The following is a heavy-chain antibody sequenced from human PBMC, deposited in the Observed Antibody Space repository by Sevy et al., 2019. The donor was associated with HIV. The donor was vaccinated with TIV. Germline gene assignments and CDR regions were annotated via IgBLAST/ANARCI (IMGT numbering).Heavy chain of an antibody. Sequence: ASVKVSCKASGYTFSDYYIHWVRQAPGQGLEWMGWINPNSGGTNYPQKFQGRVTMTRDTSITTAYMELSRMRSDDTAGYYCARQSAYHFYGMDVWGQGTTVTVSS. CDR2: INPNSGGT. D-gene: IGHD3-16*01. CDR3: ARQSAYHFYGMDV. V-gene: IGHV1-2*02. CDR1: GYTFSDYY. J-gene: IGHJ6*02.